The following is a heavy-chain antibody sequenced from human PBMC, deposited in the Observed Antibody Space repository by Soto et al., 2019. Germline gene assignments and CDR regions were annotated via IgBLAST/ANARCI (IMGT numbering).Heavy chain of an antibody. CDR3: AKDFEDDYGDYYFDY. CDR2: ISGSGGST. CDR1: GFTFSSYA. D-gene: IGHD4-17*01. J-gene: IGHJ4*02. V-gene: IGHV3-23*01. Sequence: GGSLRLSCAASGFTFSSYAMSWVRQAPGKGLEWVSAISGSGGSTYYADSVKGRFTISRDNSKNTLYLQMNRLRAEDTAVYYCAKDFEDDYGDYYFDYWGQGTLVTVSS.